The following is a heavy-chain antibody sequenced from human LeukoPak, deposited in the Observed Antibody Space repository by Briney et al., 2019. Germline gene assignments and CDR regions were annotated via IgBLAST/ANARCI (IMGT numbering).Heavy chain of an antibody. Sequence: SETLSLTCAVSGGSISSYYWSWIRQSPGKGLEWIGNIYYSGSTSYNPSLKSRATISLARSKNQFSLKWSSMTAADTAVYYCARNPNNGYFDYWGQGTLVTVSS. CDR2: IYYSGST. CDR3: ARNPNNGYFDY. J-gene: IGHJ4*02. CDR1: GGSISSYY. D-gene: IGHD1-14*01. V-gene: IGHV4-59*01.